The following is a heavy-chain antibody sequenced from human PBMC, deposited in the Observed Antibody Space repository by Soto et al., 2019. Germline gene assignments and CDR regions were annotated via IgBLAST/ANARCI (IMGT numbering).Heavy chain of an antibody. CDR1: GYTFTSYG. CDR3: ARVIYPDIVATGYYYYYYMDV. CDR2: ISAYNGNT. Sequence: ASVKVSCKASGYTFTSYGISWVRQAPGQGLERMGWISAYNGNTNYAQKLQGRVTMTTDTSTSTAYMELRSLRSDDTAVYYCARVIYPDIVATGYYYYYYMDVWGKGTTVTVS. J-gene: IGHJ6*03. D-gene: IGHD5-12*01. V-gene: IGHV1-18*01.